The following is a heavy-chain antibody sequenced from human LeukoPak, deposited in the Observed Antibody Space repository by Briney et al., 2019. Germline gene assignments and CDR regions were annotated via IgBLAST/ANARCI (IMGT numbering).Heavy chain of an antibody. D-gene: IGHD5-18*01. CDR1: GGTFSSSA. CDR3: AKDQGLTAPPPYGLDV. Sequence: SVKVSCKTSGGTFSSSAITWVRQAPGQGLEWMGRIIPVLNITTYAQKFQGRVTITADTSTSTVYMELSSLRSEETAVYYCAKDQGLTAPPPYGLDVWGQGTTVIVTS. V-gene: IGHV1-69*04. J-gene: IGHJ6*02. CDR2: IIPVLNIT.